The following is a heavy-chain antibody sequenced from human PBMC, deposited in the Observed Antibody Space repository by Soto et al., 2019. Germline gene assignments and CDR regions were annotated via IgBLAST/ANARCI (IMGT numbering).Heavy chain of an antibody. J-gene: IGHJ4*02. V-gene: IGHV3-30-3*01. D-gene: IGHD3-3*01. CDR2: ISYDGSNK. Sequence: QVQLVESGGGVVQPGRSLRLSCAASGFTFSSYAMHWVRQAPGKGLEWVAVISYDGSNKYYADSGKGRFTISRDNSKNTLYLQMNSLRADDTAVYYCARDQGERYDFWSGDFDYWGQGTLVTVSS. CDR1: GFTFSSYA. CDR3: ARDQGERYDFWSGDFDY.